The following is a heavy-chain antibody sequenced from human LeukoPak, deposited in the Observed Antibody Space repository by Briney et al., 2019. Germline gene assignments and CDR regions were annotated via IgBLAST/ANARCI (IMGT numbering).Heavy chain of an antibody. CDR3: ARSYRPYYYYMDV. Sequence: GASVKVSCKASGGTFSSYGISWVRQAPGQGLEWMGWISAYNGNTNYAQKLQGRVTMTTDTSTSTAYMELRSLRSDDTAVYYCARSYRPYYYYMDVWGKGTTVTVSS. CDR2: ISAYNGNT. D-gene: IGHD3-10*01. V-gene: IGHV1-18*01. CDR1: GGTFSSYG. J-gene: IGHJ6*03.